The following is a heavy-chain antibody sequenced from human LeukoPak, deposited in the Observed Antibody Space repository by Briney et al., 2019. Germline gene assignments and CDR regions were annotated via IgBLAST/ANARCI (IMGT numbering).Heavy chain of an antibody. Sequence: PGGSLRLSCAASGFTFSSYGMHWVRQAPGKGLEWVAVISYDGSNKYYADSVKGRFTISRDNSKNTLYLQMNSLRAEDTAIYYCAKVWEAYCGGDCFSPFDYWGQGTLVTVSS. CDR3: AKVWEAYCGGDCFSPFDY. D-gene: IGHD2-21*02. V-gene: IGHV3-30*18. CDR2: ISYDGSNK. CDR1: GFTFSSYG. J-gene: IGHJ4*02.